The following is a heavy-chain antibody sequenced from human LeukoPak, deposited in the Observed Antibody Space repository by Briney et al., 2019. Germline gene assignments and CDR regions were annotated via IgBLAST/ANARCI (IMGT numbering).Heavy chain of an antibody. CDR3: ARDRFYDSSGYIPSRGYYYGMDV. Sequence: ASVKVSCKASGYTFTSYAMNWVRQAPGQGLEWMGWINTNTGNPTYAQGFTGRFVFSLDTSVSTAYLQISSLKAEDTAVYYCARDRFYDSSGYIPSRGYYYGMDVWGQGTTVTVSS. D-gene: IGHD3-22*01. CDR1: GYTFTSYA. CDR2: INTNTGNP. J-gene: IGHJ6*02. V-gene: IGHV7-4-1*02.